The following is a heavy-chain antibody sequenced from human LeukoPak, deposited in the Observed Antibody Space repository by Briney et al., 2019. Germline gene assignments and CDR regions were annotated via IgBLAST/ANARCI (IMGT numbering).Heavy chain of an antibody. J-gene: IGHJ4*02. CDR1: GYTFTSYA. Sequence: GASVKVSCKASGYTFTSYAVHWVRQAPGERPEWMGWMNIGNGNTKYSQNFQDRITIIRDTSANTVYMELSSLTSEDTAVYYCARSEILDYYYGSGRYFDYWGQGSLVTVSS. V-gene: IGHV1-3*04. CDR2: MNIGNGNT. D-gene: IGHD3-10*01. CDR3: ARSEILDYYYGSGRYFDY.